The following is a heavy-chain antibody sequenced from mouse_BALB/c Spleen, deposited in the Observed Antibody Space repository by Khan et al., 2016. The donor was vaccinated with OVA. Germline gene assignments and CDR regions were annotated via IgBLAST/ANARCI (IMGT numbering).Heavy chain of an antibody. CDR3: ARDIIDY. V-gene: IGHV1-7*01. Sequence: QVQLKESGAELAKPGASVKMSCKASGYTFTSYWMHWIKQRPGQGLEWIGYINPTSGYTDYNQKFKDKATLTADKSSSTAYMQLNSLTSDDSAVYYCARDIIDYWGQGTTLTVSS. J-gene: IGHJ2*01. CDR1: GYTFTSYW. D-gene: IGHD1-3*01. CDR2: INPTSGYT.